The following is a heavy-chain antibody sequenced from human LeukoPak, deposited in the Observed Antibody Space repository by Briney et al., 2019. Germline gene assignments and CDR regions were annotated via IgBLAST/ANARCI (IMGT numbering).Heavy chain of an antibody. Sequence: PGRSLRLSCAATGFTFSSYAMHWVRQAPGKGLEWVAVISYDGSNKYYADSVKGRFTISRDNSKNTLYLQMNSLRAEDTAVYYCAKDIVVVVADGNYYGMYVWGQGTTVTVSS. CDR1: GFTFSSYA. CDR3: AKDIVVVVADGNYYGMYV. D-gene: IGHD2-15*01. J-gene: IGHJ6*02. V-gene: IGHV3-30-3*02. CDR2: ISYDGSNK.